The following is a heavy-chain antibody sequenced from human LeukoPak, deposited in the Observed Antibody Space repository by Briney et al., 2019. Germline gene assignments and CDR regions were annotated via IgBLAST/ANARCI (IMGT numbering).Heavy chain of an antibody. J-gene: IGHJ4*02. D-gene: IGHD3-10*01. Sequence: ASVKVSCKASGYTFTSYYMHWVRQAPGQGLEWMGIINPSGGSTSYAQKFQGRVTMTRDMSTSTVYMELSSLRSEDTAVYYCAREKEGSGIQFGGYYFDYWGQGTLVTVSS. CDR2: INPSGGST. V-gene: IGHV1-46*01. CDR3: AREKEGSGIQFGGYYFDY. CDR1: GYTFTSYY.